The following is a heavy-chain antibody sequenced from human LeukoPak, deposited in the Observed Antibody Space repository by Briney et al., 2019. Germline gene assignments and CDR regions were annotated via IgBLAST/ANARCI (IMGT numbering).Heavy chain of an antibody. V-gene: IGHV1-2*02. Sequence: ASVKVSCKASGYTFTGYYMHWVRQAPGQGLEWMGWINPNSGGTNYAQKFQGRVTITRDTSISTAYMELSRLRSDDTAVYYCARERGTAMENYYYYYYMDVWGKGTTVTVSS. J-gene: IGHJ6*03. D-gene: IGHD5-18*01. CDR1: GYTFTGYY. CDR2: INPNSGGT. CDR3: ARERGTAMENYYYYYYMDV.